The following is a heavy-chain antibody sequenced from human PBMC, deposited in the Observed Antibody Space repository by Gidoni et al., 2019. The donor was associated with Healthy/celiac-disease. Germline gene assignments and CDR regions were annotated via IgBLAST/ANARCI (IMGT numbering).Heavy chain of an antibody. J-gene: IGHJ4*02. D-gene: IGHD6-13*01. V-gene: IGHV4-39*01. Sequence: QLQLQESGPGLVKPSETLSLTCTVSGGSISSRSYYWGWIRQPPGKGLEWIGSIYYSGSTYYNPSLKSRVTISVDTSKNQFSLKLSSVTAADTAVYYCARVAAAGRVGLDGFDYWGQGTLVTVSS. CDR1: GGSISSRSYY. CDR2: IYYSGST. CDR3: ARVAAAGRVGLDGFDY.